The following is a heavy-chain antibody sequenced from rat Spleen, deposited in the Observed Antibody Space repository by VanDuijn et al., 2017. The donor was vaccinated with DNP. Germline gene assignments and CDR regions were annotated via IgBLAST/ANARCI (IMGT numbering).Heavy chain of an antibody. CDR2: ITYAGSP. V-gene: IGHV5-7*01. Sequence: EVQLVESGGGLVQPGRSLKLSCADSGFTFSDYDMAWVRQAPKKGLEWVATITYAGSPYYRDSVKGRFTISRDNAKSTLYLQMDSLRSEDTATYYCARHEDYSSYVYGFAYWGQGTLVTVSS. CDR1: GFTFSDYD. D-gene: IGHD1-2*01. CDR3: ARHEDYSSYVYGFAY. J-gene: IGHJ3*01.